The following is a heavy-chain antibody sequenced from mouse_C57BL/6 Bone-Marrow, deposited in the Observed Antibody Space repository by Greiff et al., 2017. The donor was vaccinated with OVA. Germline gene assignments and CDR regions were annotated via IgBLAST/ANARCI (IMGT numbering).Heavy chain of an antibody. D-gene: IGHD1-1*01. Sequence: EVQLQQSGPELVKPGASVKISCKASGYSFTGYYMNWVKQSPEKGLEWIGEIDPSTGGTTYTQKFKAKATLTVDQSSSTAYMQLNSLTSEDSAVYYCASSPFYYGSSYWYFDVWGTGTTVTVSS. CDR2: IDPSTGGT. J-gene: IGHJ1*03. CDR1: GYSFTGYY. V-gene: IGHV1-42*01. CDR3: ASSPFYYGSSYWYFDV.